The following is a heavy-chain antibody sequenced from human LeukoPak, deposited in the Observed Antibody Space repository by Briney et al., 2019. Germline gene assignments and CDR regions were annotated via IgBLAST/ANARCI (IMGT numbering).Heavy chain of an antibody. D-gene: IGHD2-15*01. CDR2: ISYDGSNK. J-gene: IGHJ4*02. V-gene: IGHV3-30*01. CDR1: GFTFSNAW. CDR3: ARDKDIVVVVAATYHFDY. Sequence: SGGSLRLSCAASGFTFSNAWMSWVRQAPGKGLEWVAVISYDGSNKYYADSVKGRFTISRDNSKNTLYLQMNSLRAEDTAVYYCARDKDIVVVVAATYHFDYWGQGTLVTVSS.